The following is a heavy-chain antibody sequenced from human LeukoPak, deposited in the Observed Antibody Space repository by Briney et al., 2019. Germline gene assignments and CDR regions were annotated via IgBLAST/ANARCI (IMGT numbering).Heavy chain of an antibody. CDR3: ARGSISSWYSFPNDY. V-gene: IGHV1-46*01. J-gene: IGHJ4*02. CDR2: INPSGGST. D-gene: IGHD6-13*01. CDR1: GYTFTSYY. Sequence: ASVKVSCKASGYTFTSYYMHWVRQVPGQGLEWMGIINPSGGSTRYAQKFQGRVTMTRDTSTSTVYMELSSLRSEDTAVYYCARGSISSWYSFPNDYWGQGTLVTASS.